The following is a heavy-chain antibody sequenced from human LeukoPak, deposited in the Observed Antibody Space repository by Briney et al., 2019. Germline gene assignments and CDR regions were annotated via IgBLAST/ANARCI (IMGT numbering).Heavy chain of an antibody. V-gene: IGHV3-23*01. J-gene: IGHJ4*02. Sequence: GGSLRLSCAASGFTFSSYAMSWVRQAPGKGLEWGSAIRGRCGRTYYADSVKGRFTISRDNSKNTLSLQMNSLRAEDTALYYCAKGGPLQWLRFYCWGQGTLVTVSS. D-gene: IGHD5-12*01. CDR2: IRGRCGRT. CDR3: AKGGPLQWLRFYC. CDR1: GFTFSSYA.